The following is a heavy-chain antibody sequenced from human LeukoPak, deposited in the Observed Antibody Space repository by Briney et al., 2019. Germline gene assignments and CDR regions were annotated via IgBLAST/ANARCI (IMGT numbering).Heavy chain of an antibody. Sequence: GGSLRLSCAASGFTFSSYGMHWVRQAPGKGLEWVAVISYDGSNKYYADSVKGRFTISGDNSKNTLYLQMNSLRAEDTAVYYCAKDKSGGSYSYYFDYWGQGTLVTVSS. CDR3: AKDKSGGSYSYYFDY. CDR2: ISYDGSNK. V-gene: IGHV3-30*18. J-gene: IGHJ4*02. D-gene: IGHD1-26*01. CDR1: GFTFSSYG.